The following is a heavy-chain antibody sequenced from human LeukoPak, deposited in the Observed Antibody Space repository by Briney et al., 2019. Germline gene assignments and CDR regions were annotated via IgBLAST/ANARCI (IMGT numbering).Heavy chain of an antibody. CDR3: ARESLTWLQSRTSWFDP. J-gene: IGHJ5*02. CDR2: IYYSGGT. Sequence: PSETLSLTCSVSGGSISNYYWSWIRQAPGKGLEWIGYIYYSGGTNYNPSLKSRVTISVDSSKNQFSLRLSSVTAADTAVYYCARESLTWLQSRTSWFDPWGQGTLVTVSS. V-gene: IGHV4-59*12. D-gene: IGHD5-24*01. CDR1: GGSISNYY.